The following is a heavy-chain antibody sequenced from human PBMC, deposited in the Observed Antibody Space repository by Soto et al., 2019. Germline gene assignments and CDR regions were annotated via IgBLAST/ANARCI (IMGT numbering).Heavy chain of an antibody. CDR1: GDIFIDYW. Sequence: EESLKISCNASGDIFIDYWIGWVRQMPGKGLEWMGIVYPRDSDTRYSPSFQGQVTISADRSTGTAFLQWRSLKASDTALYYCARPPLPGYSIHFNSWG. D-gene: IGHD2-15*01. CDR3: ARPPLPGYSIHFNS. J-gene: IGHJ5*01. V-gene: IGHV5-51*01. CDR2: VYPRDSDT.